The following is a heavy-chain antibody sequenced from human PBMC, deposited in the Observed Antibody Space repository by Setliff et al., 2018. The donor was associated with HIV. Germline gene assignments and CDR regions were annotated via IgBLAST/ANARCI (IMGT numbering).Heavy chain of an antibody. CDR3: ARDPIDYGDSPFDY. CDR1: GYTLSELS. Sequence: ASVKVSCKVSGYTLSELSMHWVRQAPGEGLEWMGGFDPEDGETIYAEKFQGRFIISRDDSKGIAYLQMNSLRTEDTAVYYCARDPIDYGDSPFDYWGQGTLVTVSS. V-gene: IGHV1-24*01. J-gene: IGHJ4*02. D-gene: IGHD4-17*01. CDR2: FDPEDGET.